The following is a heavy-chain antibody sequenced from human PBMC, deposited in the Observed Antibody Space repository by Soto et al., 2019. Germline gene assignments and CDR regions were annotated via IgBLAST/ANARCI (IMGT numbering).Heavy chain of an antibody. D-gene: IGHD3-22*01. CDR2: IKSKTDGGTT. CDR1: GVTLSNDW. V-gene: IGHV3-15*07. J-gene: IGHJ6*02. Sequence: EGSLGLYYAISGVTLSNDWMNWVRQAPGKGPEWVGRIKSKTDGGTTDYAAPVKGRFTISRDDSENTLYLQMNSLKTEDTAVYYCTSDRDMIVVGYYYGMDVWGQGTTVTVSS. CDR3: TSDRDMIVVGYYYGMDV.